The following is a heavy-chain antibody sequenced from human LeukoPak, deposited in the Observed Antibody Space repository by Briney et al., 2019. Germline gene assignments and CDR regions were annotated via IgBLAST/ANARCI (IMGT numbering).Heavy chain of an antibody. CDR1: KFTLSNYS. V-gene: IGHV3-23*01. CDR2: RSGGGDDT. CDR3: ARTPNSGRYPPQVFDY. Sequence: GGSLRLSCTASKFTLSNYSMCWVRQAPGRGPEWVSVRSGGGDDTYYPVSEKQLFTISRHNYKNTVYLKMNCLRAEDTAVYYCARTPNSGRYPPQVFDYWGQGTLVTVSS. D-gene: IGHD1-26*01. J-gene: IGHJ4*02.